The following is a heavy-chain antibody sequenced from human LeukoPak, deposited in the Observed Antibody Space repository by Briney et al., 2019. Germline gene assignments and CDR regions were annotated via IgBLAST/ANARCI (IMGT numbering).Heavy chain of an antibody. CDR3: ARGDSYGSYVDY. CDR1: GYNFTGHY. CDR2: INPNSGGT. Sequence: GASVKVSCKASGYNFTGHYMHWVRQAPGQGLEWMGWINPNSGGTNYAQKFQGRVTMTRDTSISTAYMELSRLRSDDTAVYYCARGDSYGSYVDYWGQGTLVTVSS. J-gene: IGHJ4*02. V-gene: IGHV1-2*02. D-gene: IGHD5-18*01.